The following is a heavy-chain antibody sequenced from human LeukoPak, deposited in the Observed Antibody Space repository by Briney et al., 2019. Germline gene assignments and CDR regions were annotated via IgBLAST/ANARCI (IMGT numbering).Heavy chain of an antibody. V-gene: IGHV3-48*03. CDR3: ARDSSYYGSGSFSD. D-gene: IGHD3-10*01. CDR2: ISSSGSTI. CDR1: GFTFSTYE. Sequence: GGSLRLSCAASGFTFSTYEMNWVRQAPGKGLEWVSYISSSGSTIYYADSVKGRFTISRDNAKNSLYLQMNILRAEDTAVYYCARDSSYYGSGSFSDWGQGTLVTVSS. J-gene: IGHJ4*02.